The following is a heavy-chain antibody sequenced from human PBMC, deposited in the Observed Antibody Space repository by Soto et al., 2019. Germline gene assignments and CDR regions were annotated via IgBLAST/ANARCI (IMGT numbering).Heavy chain of an antibody. CDR1: VFSLSNSGVG. CDR2: IYWDADK. D-gene: IGHD4-17*01. Sequence: QITLKESGPTLVKPTQTLTLTCTFSVFSLSNSGVGVGWIRQPPGKALEWLALIYWDADKRYSTSLKSRLTLTKVTSTPQVVLTMTNMDPVDTATYYCAHQPLSYGGNSGYYGMDVWGQGTPVTVAS. V-gene: IGHV2-5*02. J-gene: IGHJ6*02. CDR3: AHQPLSYGGNSGYYGMDV.